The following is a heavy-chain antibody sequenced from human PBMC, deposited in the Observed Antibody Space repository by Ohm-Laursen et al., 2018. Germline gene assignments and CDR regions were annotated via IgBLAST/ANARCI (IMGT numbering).Heavy chain of an antibody. Sequence: SLRLSCSASGFTFRWYAISWVRQAPGKGLEWVSADSGSGDSTQHADSVKGRFTISRDNSKNTLYLQMNSLRAEDTAVYYCARRVAYDRGEFDYWGLGTLVTVS. CDR1: GFTFRWYA. CDR2: DSGSGDST. J-gene: IGHJ4*02. CDR3: ARRVAYDRGEFDY. V-gene: IGHV3-23*01. D-gene: IGHD5-12*01.